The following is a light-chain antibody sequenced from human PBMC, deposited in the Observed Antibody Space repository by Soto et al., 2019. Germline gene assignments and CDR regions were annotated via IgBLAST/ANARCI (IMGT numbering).Light chain of an antibody. V-gene: IGKV1-5*01. CDR3: QQYNSYLT. Sequence: DIQMTQSPSTLSAAVGDRVTITCRASQSISSWLAWYQQKPGKAPKLLIYDASSLESGVPSRFSGSGSGREFTLTISRLQPDDFATYYCQQYNSYLTFGGGTKV. CDR1: QSISSW. J-gene: IGKJ4*01. CDR2: DAS.